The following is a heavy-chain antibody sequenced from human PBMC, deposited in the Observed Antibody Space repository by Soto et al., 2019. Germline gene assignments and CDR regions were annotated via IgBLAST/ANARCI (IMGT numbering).Heavy chain of an antibody. V-gene: IGHV2-5*02. D-gene: IGHD2-15*01. CDR3: AHILVAVTPWSAP. Sequence: QITLKESGPPLVKPTQTLTLTCTFSGFSLSTSGVGVVWIRQPPGKALEWLGIIYWDDDKRYRPSLKSRLTTTKNPPKPQVALKMPNMDLVAPGTYYWAHILVAVTPWSAPGGQETLFTASS. CDR1: GFSLSTSGVG. J-gene: IGHJ5*02. CDR2: IYWDDDK.